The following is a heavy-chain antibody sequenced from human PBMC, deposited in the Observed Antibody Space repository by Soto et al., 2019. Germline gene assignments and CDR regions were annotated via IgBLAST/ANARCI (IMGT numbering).Heavy chain of an antibody. CDR1: GFTFSSYG. CDR2: IWYDGSNK. CDR3: ARDVDTAMGGP. Sequence: ESGGGVVQPGRSLRLSCAASGFTFSSYGMHWVRQAPGKGLEWVAVIWYDGSNKYYADSVKGRFTISRDNSKNTLYLQMNSLRAEDTAVYYCARDVDTAMGGPWGQGTLVTVSS. V-gene: IGHV3-33*01. D-gene: IGHD5-18*01. J-gene: IGHJ5*02.